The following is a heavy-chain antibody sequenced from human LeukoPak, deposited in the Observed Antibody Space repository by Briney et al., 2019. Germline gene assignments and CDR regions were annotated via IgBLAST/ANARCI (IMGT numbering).Heavy chain of an antibody. CDR1: GYTFTSYY. J-gene: IGHJ3*02. Sequence: GASVKVSCKASGYTFTSYYMHWVRQAPGQGLEWMGIINPSGGSTSYAQEFQGRVTMTRDTSTSTVYMELSSLTSEDTAVYYCARGRGVVVPAAPTGDPFDIWGQGTMVTVSS. CDR2: INPSGGST. D-gene: IGHD2-2*01. CDR3: ARGRGVVVPAAPTGDPFDI. V-gene: IGHV1-46*01.